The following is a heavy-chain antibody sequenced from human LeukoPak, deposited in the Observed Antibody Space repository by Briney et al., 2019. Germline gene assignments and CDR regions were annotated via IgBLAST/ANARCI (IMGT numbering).Heavy chain of an antibody. V-gene: IGHV1-69*01. D-gene: IGHD2-21*01. CDR1: GGTFSNYA. CDR2: IIPIFDTA. J-gene: IGHJ4*02. CDR3: ARDLLGSHTSYSSGAWDY. Sequence: SVKVSCKASGGTFSNYAISWVRQAPGLGLEWMGGIIPIFDTADYAQKFQGRLTITADESTTTAYMELSSLRTDDTAVYYCARDLLGSHTSYSSGAWDYWGQGTLVTVSS.